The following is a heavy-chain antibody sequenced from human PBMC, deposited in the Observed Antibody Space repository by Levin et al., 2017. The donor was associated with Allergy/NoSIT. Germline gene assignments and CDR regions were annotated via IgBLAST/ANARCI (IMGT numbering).Heavy chain of an antibody. V-gene: IGHV4-39*01. CDR2: IYYSGST. D-gene: IGHD3-3*01. CDR3: ARSILYAPSARYDFWSGYLPSGWFDP. CDR1: GGSISSSSYY. Sequence: SETLSLTCTVSGGSISSSSYYWGWIRQPPGKGLEWIGSIYYSGSTYYNPSLKSRVTISVDTSKNQFSLKLSSVTAADTAVYYCARSILYAPSARYDFWSGYLPSGWFDPWGQGTLVTVSS. J-gene: IGHJ5*02.